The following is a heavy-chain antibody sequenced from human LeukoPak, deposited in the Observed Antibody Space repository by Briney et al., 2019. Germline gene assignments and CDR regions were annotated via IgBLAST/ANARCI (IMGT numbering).Heavy chain of an antibody. Sequence: ASVKVSCKASGGAFSSYAISWVRQAPGQGLEWMGGIIPIFGTANYAQKFQGRVTITADESTSTAYMELSSLRSEDTAVYHCAREADDYGDYWGQGTLVTVSS. V-gene: IGHV1-69*13. J-gene: IGHJ4*02. CDR3: AREADDYGDY. CDR1: GGAFSSYA. CDR2: IIPIFGTA.